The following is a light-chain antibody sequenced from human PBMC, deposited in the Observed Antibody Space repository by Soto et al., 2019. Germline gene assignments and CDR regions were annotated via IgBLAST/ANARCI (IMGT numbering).Light chain of an antibody. CDR3: CSYAGSSTLYV. Sequence: QSALTQPASVSGSPGQSITISCTGTSSDIGTYNLVSWYQQHPGKAPKLMIYEVNKRPSGVSDRFSGSKSGNTASLTISGLQAEDEADYYCCSYAGSSTLYVFRTGTKVTVL. V-gene: IGLV2-23*02. CDR2: EVN. J-gene: IGLJ1*01. CDR1: SSDIGTYNL.